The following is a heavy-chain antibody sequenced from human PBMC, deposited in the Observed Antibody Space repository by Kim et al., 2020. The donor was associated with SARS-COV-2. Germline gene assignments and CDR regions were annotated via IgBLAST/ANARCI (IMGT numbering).Heavy chain of an antibody. D-gene: IGHD3-22*01. J-gene: IGHJ3*02. CDR1: GGSVSSGSYY. CDR2: IYYSGST. V-gene: IGHV4-61*01. CDR3: ASSVAIYYYDSSGYYLARVSAFDI. Sequence: SETLSLTCTVSGGSVSSGSYYWSWIRQPPGKGLEWIGYIYYSGSTNYNPSLKSRVTISVDTSKNQFSLKLSSVTAADTAVYYCASSVAIYYYDSSGYYLARVSAFDIWGQGTMVTVSS.